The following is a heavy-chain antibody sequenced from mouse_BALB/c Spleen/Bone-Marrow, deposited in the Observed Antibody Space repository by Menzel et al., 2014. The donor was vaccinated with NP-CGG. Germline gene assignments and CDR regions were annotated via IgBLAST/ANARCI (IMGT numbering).Heavy chain of an antibody. Sequence: QVQLQQSGPELVKPGASVKMSCKASGYTFTSYYIHWVKQRPGQGLEWIGWIYPGDGSTKYNEKFKGKTTLTADKSSSTAYTLLSSLTSEDSAIYFCARGGGMDYWGQGTSVTVSS. CDR1: GYTFTSYY. J-gene: IGHJ4*01. CDR2: IYPGDGST. V-gene: IGHV1S56*01. CDR3: ARGGGMDY.